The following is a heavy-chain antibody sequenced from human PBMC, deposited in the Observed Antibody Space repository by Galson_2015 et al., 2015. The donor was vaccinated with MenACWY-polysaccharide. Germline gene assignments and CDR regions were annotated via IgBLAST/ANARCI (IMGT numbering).Heavy chain of an antibody. J-gene: IGHJ3*02. CDR2: IKSDGSST. CDR1: GFTFSTYW. V-gene: IGHV3-74*01. Sequence: SLRLSCAASGFTFSTYWMHWVRQAPGKGLVWVSRIKSDGSSTSYADSVKGRFTISRDNAKNTPYLQMNSLNTEDTAVYYCTRFSAYFHDNSGSFDAFDIWGQGTMVTVSS. D-gene: IGHD3-22*01. CDR3: TRFSAYFHDNSGSFDAFDI.